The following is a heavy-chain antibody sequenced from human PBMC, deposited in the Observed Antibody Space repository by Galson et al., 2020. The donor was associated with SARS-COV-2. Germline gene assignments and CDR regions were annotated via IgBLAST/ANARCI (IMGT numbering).Heavy chain of an antibody. CDR1: GFTFSSYE. CDR3: ACYGDYVDLPPNAYSGMAC. V-gene: IGHV3-48*03. J-gene: IGHJ6*02. D-gene: IGHD4-17*01. Sequence: GGSLRLSCAASGFTFSSYEMNWVRQAPGKGLEWVSYISSSGSTIYYADSVKGRFTISRDNAKNSLYLQMNSLRAEDTAVYYCACYGDYVDLPPNAYSGMACWGQGTTVTVSS. CDR2: ISSSGSTI.